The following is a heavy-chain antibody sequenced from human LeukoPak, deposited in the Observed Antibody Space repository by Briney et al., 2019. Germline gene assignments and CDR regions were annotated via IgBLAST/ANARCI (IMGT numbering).Heavy chain of an antibody. D-gene: IGHD1-1*01. J-gene: IGHJ4*02. CDR3: RVFAETADY. Sequence: PGGPLRLSCAASGFTFSSYWMNWVRQAPGKGLEWVANIKQDGSEKNYVDSVKGRFTISRDNAKNSPYLQMNSLRAEDTAVYYCRVFAETADYWGPGTLVTVSS. CDR2: IKQDGSEK. V-gene: IGHV3-7*01. CDR1: GFTFSSYW.